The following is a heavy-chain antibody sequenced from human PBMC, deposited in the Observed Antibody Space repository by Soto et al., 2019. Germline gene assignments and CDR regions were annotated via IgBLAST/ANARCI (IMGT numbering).Heavy chain of an antibody. CDR2: IYHSGST. CDR3: ASRYDYVSVY. J-gene: IGHJ4*02. Sequence: QLQLRESGSGLVKPSQTLSLTCAVSGGSISSGGYSWSWIRQPPGKGLEWIGYIYHSGSTYYNPSLKSRVTISVDRSKNQFSLKLSSVTAADTAVYYCASRYDYVSVYWGQGTLVTVSS. V-gene: IGHV4-30-2*01. D-gene: IGHD3-16*01. CDR1: GGSISSGGYS.